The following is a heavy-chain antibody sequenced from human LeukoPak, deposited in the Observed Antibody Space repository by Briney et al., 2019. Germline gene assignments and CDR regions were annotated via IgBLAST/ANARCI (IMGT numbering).Heavy chain of an antibody. D-gene: IGHD3-10*01. J-gene: IGHJ4*02. V-gene: IGHV1-2*04. CDR3: ARSELLWFGGVNSGFDY. CDR1: GYTFTGHY. Sequence: GASVKVSCKASGYTFTGHYIHWVRQAPGQGLEWMGWINPNSGGTNYAQKFQGWVTMTSDTSISTAYMELSRLRSDDTAVYYCARSELLWFGGVNSGFDYWGQGTLVTVSS. CDR2: INPNSGGT.